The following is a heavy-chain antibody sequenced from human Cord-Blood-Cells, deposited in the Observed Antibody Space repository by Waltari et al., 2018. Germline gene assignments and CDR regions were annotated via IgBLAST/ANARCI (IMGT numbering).Heavy chain of an antibody. J-gene: IGHJ4*02. CDR3: ARGNDYGDY. Sequence: QVQLVESGGGVVQPGRSLRLSCAASGFTSSSYGLHWVRQAPGKGLEWVAVIWYDGSNKYYADSVKGRFTISRDNSKNTLYLQMNSLRAEDTAVYYCARGNDYGDYWGQGTLVTVSS. CDR2: IWYDGSNK. CDR1: GFTSSSYG. V-gene: IGHV3-33*01.